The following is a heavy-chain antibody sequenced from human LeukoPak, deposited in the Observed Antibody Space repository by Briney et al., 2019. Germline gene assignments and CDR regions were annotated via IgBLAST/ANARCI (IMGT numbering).Heavy chain of an antibody. CDR2: ISGSGDNT. Sequence: GGSLRLSCEASGFVFRNFAIRWVRQATGAGLEWVSVISGSGDNTYVAESVKGRFTISRDNSKNTVYLQMDSLRVDGTAVYYCAKEPGRGVLRFMDWPNYFDPWGQGTLVTVSS. D-gene: IGHD3-3*01. CDR3: AKEPGRGVLRFMDWPNYFDP. V-gene: IGHV3-23*01. CDR1: GFVFRNFA. J-gene: IGHJ5*02.